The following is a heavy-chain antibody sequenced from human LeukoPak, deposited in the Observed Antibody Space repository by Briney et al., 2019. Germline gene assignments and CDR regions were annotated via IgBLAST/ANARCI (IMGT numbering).Heavy chain of an antibody. J-gene: IGHJ3*02. V-gene: IGHV3-7*03. CDR2: IKQDGSEK. D-gene: IGHD2-2*03. CDR3: ARVDDLDAFDM. CDR1: GFTFSSYW. Sequence: GGSLRLSCAASGFTFSSYWMSWVRQAPGKGLEWVANIKQDGSEKYYVDSVKGRFTISRDNAKNSLYLQMNSLRAADTAVYYCARVDDLDAFDMWGQGTMVTVSS.